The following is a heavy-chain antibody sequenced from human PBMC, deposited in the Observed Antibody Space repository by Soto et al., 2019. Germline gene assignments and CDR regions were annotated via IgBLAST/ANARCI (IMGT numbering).Heavy chain of an antibody. CDR2: IIPIPDIT. J-gene: IGHJ3*01. V-gene: IGHV1-69*08. D-gene: IGHD3-3*01. CDR3: ARDRITTRGDAFDL. Sequence: QVQLVQSGAEVRKPGSSVKVSCKAPGGTFSTYIISWVRQAPGQGLEWMGRIIPIPDITNYAQKFQGGVTVTADRSTSTAYMELTSLKSEDTDVYYCARDRITTRGDAFDLWGQGTMVTVSS. CDR1: GGTFSTYI.